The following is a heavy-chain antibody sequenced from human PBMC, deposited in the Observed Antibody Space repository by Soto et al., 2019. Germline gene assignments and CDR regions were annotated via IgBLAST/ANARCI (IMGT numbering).Heavy chain of an antibody. CDR2: IIPIFGTA. Sequence: AVKVSCKASGCTFSSYAISWVRQAPGQGLEWMGGIIPIFGTANYAQKFQGRVTITADESTSTACMELSSLRSEDTAVYYCARDPGSSSWYAPHFDYWGQGTLVTVSS. D-gene: IGHD6-13*01. CDR3: ARDPGSSSWYAPHFDY. V-gene: IGHV1-69*13. J-gene: IGHJ4*02. CDR1: GCTFSSYA.